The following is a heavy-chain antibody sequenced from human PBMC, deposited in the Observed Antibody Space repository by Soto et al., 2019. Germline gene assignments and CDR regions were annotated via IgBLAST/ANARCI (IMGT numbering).Heavy chain of an antibody. CDR2: MYNTGST. CDR1: GGSISSYY. CDR3: ARDLWGYCGADCYPLDV. V-gene: IGHV4-59*01. D-gene: IGHD2-21*02. J-gene: IGHJ6*02. Sequence: SETLSLTCTVSGGSISSYYWSWIRQPPGKGLEWIGYMYNTGSTIYNPSLKSRVTISVDSSKNQFSLKLNSVTAADTAVYYCARDLWGYCGADCYPLDVWGQGTTVTVS.